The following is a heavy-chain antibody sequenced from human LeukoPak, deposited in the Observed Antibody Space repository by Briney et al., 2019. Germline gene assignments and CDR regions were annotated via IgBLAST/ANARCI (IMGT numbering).Heavy chain of an antibody. D-gene: IGHD2-15*01. CDR2: IYYSGST. CDR1: GGSISSYY. V-gene: IGHV4-59*01. J-gene: IGHJ4*02. CDR3: ARGGTTSWGPPDY. Sequence: SETLSLTCTVSGGSISSYYWSWIRQPPGKGLEWIGYIYYSGSTNYNPSLKSRVTISVDTSKNQFSLKLSSVTAADTAVYYCARGGTTSWGPPDYWGQGTLVTVSS.